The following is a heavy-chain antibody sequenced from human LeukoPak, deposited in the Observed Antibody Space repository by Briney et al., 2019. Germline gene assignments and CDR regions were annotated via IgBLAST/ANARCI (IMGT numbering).Heavy chain of an antibody. J-gene: IGHJ4*02. Sequence: GGSLRLSCTASGFNFSSYSMRCVRQAPGKGLEWVAYMRSSDNTIYYADSVKGRFTISRDNAKNSLYLQMNSLRDEDTAVYYSARDGYCRRSSNFYYSGQRNLVTVSS. V-gene: IGHV3-48*02. CDR2: MRSSDNTI. CDR3: ARDGYCRRSSNFYY. CDR1: GFNFSSYS. D-gene: IGHD2-8*02.